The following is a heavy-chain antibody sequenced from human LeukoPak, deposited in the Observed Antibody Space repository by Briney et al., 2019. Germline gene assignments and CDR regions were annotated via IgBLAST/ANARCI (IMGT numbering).Heavy chain of an antibody. Sequence: ASVKASCKASGYTFTNYGISWVRQAPGQGLEWMGWISPYNGNAIYAQKLQGRVTMTTDTSTSTAYVDLRSLRSDDTAVYYCARVWGYCGSTSCYQSFDYWGQGTLVTVSS. J-gene: IGHJ4*02. CDR1: GYTFTNYG. CDR2: ISPYNGNA. CDR3: ARVWGYCGSTSCYQSFDY. V-gene: IGHV1-18*01. D-gene: IGHD2-2*01.